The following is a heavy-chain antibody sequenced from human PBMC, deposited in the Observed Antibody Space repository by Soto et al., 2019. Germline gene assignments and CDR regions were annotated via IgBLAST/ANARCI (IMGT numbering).Heavy chain of an antibody. Sequence: GGALRLSCVVSGFTFSSYAMSWVRHAPGKGLEWVSVISGSGSSTHYADSLRGRFTTSRDNSEKTMYLQMNGLRAEDTAVYYCAKWAYGDYPGWADSWGQGTLVTVSS. CDR3: AKWAYGDYPGWADS. CDR1: GFTFSSYA. D-gene: IGHD4-17*01. J-gene: IGHJ4*02. CDR2: ISGSGSST. V-gene: IGHV3-23*01.